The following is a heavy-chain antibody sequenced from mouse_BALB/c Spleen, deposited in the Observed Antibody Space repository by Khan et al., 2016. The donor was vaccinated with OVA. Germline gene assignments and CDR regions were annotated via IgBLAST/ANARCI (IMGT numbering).Heavy chain of an antibody. J-gene: IGHJ2*01. CDR3: AGDRIDY. V-gene: IGHV1-7*01. CDR1: GYTFTSYW. Sequence: QVQLQQSGAELAKPGASVKMSCTASGYTFTSYWMHWIKQRPGQGLEWIGYINPTSGYTDYNQKFKDKATLTADKSSSTAYMQLSSLTSDDSAVYYCAGDRIDYWGQGTALTVSS. CDR2: INPTSGYT.